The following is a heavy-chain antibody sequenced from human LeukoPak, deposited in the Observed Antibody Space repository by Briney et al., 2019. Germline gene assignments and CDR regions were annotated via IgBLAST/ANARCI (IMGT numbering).Heavy chain of an antibody. V-gene: IGHV1-46*01. Sequence: GASVKVSCKASGYTFTSYYMHWVRQAPGQGLEWMGIINPSGGSTSHAQKLQGRVTMTTDTSTSTAYMELRSLRSDDTAVYYCARDSGSSLLSYYYYMDVWGKGTTVTISS. CDR3: ARDSGSSLLSYYYYMDV. CDR2: INPSGGST. J-gene: IGHJ6*03. D-gene: IGHD1-26*01. CDR1: GYTFTSYY.